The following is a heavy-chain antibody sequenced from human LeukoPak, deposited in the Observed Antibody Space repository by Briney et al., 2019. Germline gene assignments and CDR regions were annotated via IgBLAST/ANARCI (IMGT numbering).Heavy chain of an antibody. V-gene: IGHV1-69*04. D-gene: IGHD4-23*01. CDR2: IIPIFGIA. J-gene: IGHJ4*02. CDR3: ARTEDYGGSDY. CDR1: GGTFSSYA. Sequence: SVKVFCKASGGTFSSYAISWVRQAPGQGLEWMGRIIPIFGIANYAQKFQGRVTITADKSTSTAYMELSSLRSEDTAVYYCARTEDYGGSDYWGQGTLVTVSS.